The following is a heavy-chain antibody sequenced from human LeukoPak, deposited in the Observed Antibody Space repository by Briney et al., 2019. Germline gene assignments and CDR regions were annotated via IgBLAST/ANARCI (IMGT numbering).Heavy chain of an antibody. V-gene: IGHV3-74*01. Sequence: PGGPLRLSCAASGFSFSNYWMHWVRQAPGKGLVWVSRINSDGSSTTYADSVKGRFTISRDNAKNTLYLQMNSLRAEDTAVYYCARDGVEFYNWFDPWGQGTLVTVSS. CDR1: GFSFSNYW. J-gene: IGHJ5*02. CDR3: ARDGVEFYNWFDP. D-gene: IGHD2-21*01. CDR2: INSDGSST.